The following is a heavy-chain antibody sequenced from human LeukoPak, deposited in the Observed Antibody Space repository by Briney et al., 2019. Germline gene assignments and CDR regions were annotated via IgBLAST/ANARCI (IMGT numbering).Heavy chain of an antibody. J-gene: IGHJ5*02. V-gene: IGHV3-48*03. CDR3: VRAYHPGGWFDP. CDR2: ISSSGSTI. Sequence: GGSLRLSCAASGFTFSSYEMNWVRQAPGKGLEWVSYISSSGSTIYYADSVKGRFTISRDNAKNSLYLQMNSLRAEDTAMYYCVRAYHPGGWFDPWGQGTLVTVSS. D-gene: IGHD2-21*01. CDR1: GFTFSSYE.